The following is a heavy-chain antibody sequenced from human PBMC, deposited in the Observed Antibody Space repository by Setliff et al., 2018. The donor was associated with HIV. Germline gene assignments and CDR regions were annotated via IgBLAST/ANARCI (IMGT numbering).Heavy chain of an antibody. CDR1: GYSFNRYF. CDR3: ARPDNSKSPGVDF. D-gene: IGHD4-4*01. J-gene: IGHJ4*02. Sequence: PGESLKISCKASGYSFNRYFIGWVRQMPGKGLEWMAIIYPGDSDTRYSPSFRGQVTISADKSISTVYLQWNSLQASDTAMYYCARPDNSKSPGVDFWGQGTLVTVSS. V-gene: IGHV5-51*01. CDR2: IYPGDSDT.